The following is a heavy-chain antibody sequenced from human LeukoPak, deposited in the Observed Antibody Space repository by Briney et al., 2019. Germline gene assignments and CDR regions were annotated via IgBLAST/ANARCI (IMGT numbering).Heavy chain of an antibody. CDR3: ASRSGGTTFETVTFDY. CDR1: GGSFSGYY. D-gene: IGHD1-7*01. J-gene: IGHJ4*02. Sequence: SETLSLTCAVYGGSFSGYYWSWIRQPPGKGLEWIGEINHSGSTNYNPSPKSRVTISVDTSKNQFSLKLSSVTAADTAVYYCASRSGGTTFETVTFDYWGQGTLVTVSS. CDR2: INHSGST. V-gene: IGHV4-34*01.